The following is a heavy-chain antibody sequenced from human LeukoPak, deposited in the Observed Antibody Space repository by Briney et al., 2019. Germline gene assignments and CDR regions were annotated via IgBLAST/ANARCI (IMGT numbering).Heavy chain of an antibody. CDR3: ARLLAAAGKGDYFDY. J-gene: IGHJ4*02. V-gene: IGHV4-39*01. D-gene: IGHD6-13*01. CDR1: GGSISSSSYY. CDR2: IYYGGST. Sequence: PSETLSLTCTVPGGSISSSSYYWRGIRQPPGKGVEWIGSIYYGGSTYYNPSLKRRVTISVNTSKNQFSLKLSSVTAADTAVYYCARLLAAAGKGDYFDYWGQGTLVTVSS.